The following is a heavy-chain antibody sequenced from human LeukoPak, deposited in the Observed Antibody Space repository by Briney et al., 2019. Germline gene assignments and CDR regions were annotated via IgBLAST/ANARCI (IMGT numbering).Heavy chain of an antibody. J-gene: IGHJ3*02. V-gene: IGHV4-38-2*01. CDR1: GYSISSGYY. Sequence: PSETLSLTCAVSGYSISSGYYWGWIRQPPGKGLEWIGCIYHSGSTYYNPSLKSRVTISVDTSKNQFSLKLSSVTAADTAVYYCARLTYQPRDAFDIWGQGTMVTVSS. D-gene: IGHD2-2*01. CDR3: ARLTYQPRDAFDI. CDR2: IYHSGST.